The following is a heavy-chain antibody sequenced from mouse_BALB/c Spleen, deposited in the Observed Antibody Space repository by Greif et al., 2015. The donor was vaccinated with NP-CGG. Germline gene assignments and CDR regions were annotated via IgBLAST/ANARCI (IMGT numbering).Heavy chain of an antibody. CDR1: GFNIKDTY. V-gene: IGHV14-3*02. D-gene: IGHD1-1*01. CDR3: APYYYGSSVFAY. Sequence: EVQLQQSGAEFVKPGASVKLSCTASGFNIKDTYMHWVRQRPEQGLEWIGRIDPANGNTKYDPKFQGKATITADTSSNTAYLQLSSLTSEDTAVYYCAPYYYGSSVFAYWGQGTLVTVSA. CDR2: IDPANGNT. J-gene: IGHJ3*01.